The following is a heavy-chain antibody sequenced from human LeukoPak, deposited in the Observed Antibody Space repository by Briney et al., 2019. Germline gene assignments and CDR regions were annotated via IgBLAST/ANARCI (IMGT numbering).Heavy chain of an antibody. Sequence: SVKVSCKASGGTFSSYAISWVRQAPGQGLEWMGGIIPIFGTANYAQKFKGRVTITADKSTSTAYMELSSLRSEDTAVYYCARGPSDTYYYYYYMDVWGKGTTVTVSS. CDR3: ARGPSDTYYYYYYMDV. J-gene: IGHJ6*03. V-gene: IGHV1-69*06. CDR2: IIPIFGTA. CDR1: GGTFSSYA.